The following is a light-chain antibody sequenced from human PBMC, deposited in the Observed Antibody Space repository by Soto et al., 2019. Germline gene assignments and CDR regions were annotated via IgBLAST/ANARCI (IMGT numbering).Light chain of an antibody. CDR3: QQYGRSGT. CDR2: DAS. CDR1: QSVSSSY. J-gene: IGKJ1*01. V-gene: IGKV3-20*01. Sequence: EIVLTQSPGTLSLSPGERATLSCRASQSVSSSYLAWYQQKPGQAPRLLIYDASLRANGVPARFGGSGSGTDFTLTISRLEPEDFAVYYCQQYGRSGTFGQGTKVDI.